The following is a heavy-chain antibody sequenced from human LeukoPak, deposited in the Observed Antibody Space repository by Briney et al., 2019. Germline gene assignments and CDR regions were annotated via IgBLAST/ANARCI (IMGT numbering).Heavy chain of an antibody. D-gene: IGHD1-26*01. CDR3: ARDEPAIGSYSRSAHGFDI. Sequence: GSSVKVSCKASGGTFSSYAISWVRQAPGQGLEWMGGIIPVFSTTNYAPKFQGRVTITADESTSIAYMALSSLTSEDTAMYYCARDEPAIGSYSRSAHGFDIWGQGTMVTVSS. V-gene: IGHV1-69*01. J-gene: IGHJ3*02. CDR1: GGTFSSYA. CDR2: IIPVFSTT.